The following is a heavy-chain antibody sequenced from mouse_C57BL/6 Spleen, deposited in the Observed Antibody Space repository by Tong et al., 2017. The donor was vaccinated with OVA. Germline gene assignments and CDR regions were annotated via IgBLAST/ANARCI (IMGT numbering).Heavy chain of an antibody. CDR3: ARKSGHYAMDY. V-gene: IGHV5-17*01. CDR1: GFTFSDYG. J-gene: IGHJ4*01. CDR2: ISSGSSTI. D-gene: IGHD1-3*01. Sequence: EVQLQESGGGLVKPGGSLKLSCAASGFTFSDYGMHWVRQAPEKGLEWVAYISSGSSTIHYADTVKGRFTISRDNAKNTLFLQMTSLRSEDTAMYYCARKSGHYAMDYWGQGTSVTVSS.